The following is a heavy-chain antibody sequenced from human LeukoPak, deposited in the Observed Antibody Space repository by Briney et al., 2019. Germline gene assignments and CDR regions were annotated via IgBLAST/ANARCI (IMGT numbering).Heavy chain of an antibody. Sequence: GGSLRLSCAASGFTVSSNYMSWVHQAPGKGLEWVSVIYSGGNTYYADSVKGRFTISRDNSKNTLYLQMNSLRAEDTAVYYCARDRVGATTNFDYWGQGTLVTVSS. V-gene: IGHV3-66*01. D-gene: IGHD1-26*01. CDR1: GFTVSSNY. CDR3: ARDRVGATTNFDY. CDR2: IYSGGNT. J-gene: IGHJ4*02.